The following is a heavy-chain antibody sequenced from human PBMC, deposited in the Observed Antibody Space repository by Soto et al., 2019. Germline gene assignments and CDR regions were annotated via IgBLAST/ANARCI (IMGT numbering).Heavy chain of an antibody. CDR1: GDTISSYA. J-gene: IGHJ5*02. Sequence: SVNLYCKASGDTISSYAISCVRQTPGQGLEWMGGIIPIFGTANYAQKFQGRVTITADKSTSTAYMELSSLRSEDTAVYYCARRTAGGPLYNLLDPWRQGTLVTVSS. D-gene: IGHD2-15*01. CDR2: IIPIFGTA. CDR3: ARRTAGGPLYNLLDP. V-gene: IGHV1-69*06.